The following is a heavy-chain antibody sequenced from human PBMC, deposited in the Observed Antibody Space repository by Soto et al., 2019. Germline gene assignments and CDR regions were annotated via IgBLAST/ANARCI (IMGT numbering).Heavy chain of an antibody. Sequence: SETLSLTCAVNGGSFSGYIWTWIRQTPGKGLEWLGYIFHSGSTLYTPSLRGRLTLSADTSRNQLSLHLTSVTAADTAVYYCVRGGIAGHWFDPWGQGILVTVSS. CDR3: VRGGIAGHWFDP. CDR1: GGSFSGYI. J-gene: IGHJ5*02. V-gene: IGHV4-34*09. CDR2: IFHSGST. D-gene: IGHD2-21*01.